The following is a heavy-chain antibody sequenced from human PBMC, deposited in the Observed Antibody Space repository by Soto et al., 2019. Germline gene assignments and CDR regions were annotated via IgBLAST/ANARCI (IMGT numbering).Heavy chain of an antibody. CDR2: IIPFFGTA. J-gene: IGHJ4*02. CDR3: ARTAPMDAGDKYYYDF. Sequence: VASVKVSCKTSGGTFSTFGISWVRQAPGRGLEWMGGIIPFFGTAEYSQKFEDRITITADESTNTVYMDLRSLTSEDTAIYYCARTAPMDAGDKYYYDFWGQGALVTVSS. D-gene: IGHD3-16*01. V-gene: IGHV1-69*13. CDR1: GGTFSTFG.